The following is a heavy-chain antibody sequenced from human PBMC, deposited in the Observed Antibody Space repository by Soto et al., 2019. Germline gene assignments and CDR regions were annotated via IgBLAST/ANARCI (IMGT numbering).Heavy chain of an antibody. CDR3: ATHSWDH. V-gene: IGHV3-74*01. Sequence: GGSLRLSCAASGFTFSSYWMHWVRQAPGKGLVWVSRINSDGSSTSYADSVKGRFTISRDNPKNTLFLQMSSLRVEDTAIYYCATHSWDHWGQGTLVTVSS. CDR2: INSDGSST. J-gene: IGHJ4*02. CDR1: GFTFSSYW.